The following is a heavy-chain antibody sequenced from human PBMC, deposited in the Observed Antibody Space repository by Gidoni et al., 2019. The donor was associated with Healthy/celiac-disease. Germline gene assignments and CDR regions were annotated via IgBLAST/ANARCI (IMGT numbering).Heavy chain of an antibody. CDR2: INPSGGST. CDR1: GYTFTSYY. Sequence: QVQLVQSGAEVKKPGASVKVSCKASGYTFTSYYMHWVRQAPGQGLEWMGIINPSGGSTSYAQKFQGRVTMTRDTSTSTVYMELSSLRSEDTAVYYCARDYAGITGTRKWFDPWGQGTLVTVSS. D-gene: IGHD1-7*01. J-gene: IGHJ5*02. CDR3: ARDYAGITGTRKWFDP. V-gene: IGHV1-46*01.